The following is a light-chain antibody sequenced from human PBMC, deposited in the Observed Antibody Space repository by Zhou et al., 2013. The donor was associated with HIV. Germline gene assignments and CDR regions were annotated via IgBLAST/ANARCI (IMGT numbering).Light chain of an antibody. V-gene: IGKV3-15*01. Sequence: IVMTQSPATLSVSPGEGVTLSCRASESISANLAWYQQRPGQAPRVLIYGASTRATGIPVRFSGSGSGTDFTLTISSLQSEDLGVYYCQQYNNWPLTFGGGTKVDLK. J-gene: IGKJ4*01. CDR2: GAS. CDR1: ESISAN. CDR3: QQYNNWPLT.